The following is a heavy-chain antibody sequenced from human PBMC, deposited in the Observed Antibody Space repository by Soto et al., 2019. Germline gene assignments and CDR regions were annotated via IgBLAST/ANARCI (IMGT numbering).Heavy chain of an antibody. Sequence: SETLSLTCTVSGGSISANYWSWIRQSPGKGLEWIGYVYYSGSTVYNPSLKSRVSISADTSKNQFSLRLSSVTAADTAVYYCARDDQSCHYGTCSWHFNDWCQGALVTFSS. D-gene: IGHD2-15*01. CDR1: GGSISANY. V-gene: IGHV4-59*01. CDR3: ARDDQSCHYGTCSWHFND. CDR2: VYYSGST. J-gene: IGHJ4*02.